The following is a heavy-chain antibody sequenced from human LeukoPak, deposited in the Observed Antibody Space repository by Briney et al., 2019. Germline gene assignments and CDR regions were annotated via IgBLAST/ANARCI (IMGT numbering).Heavy chain of an antibody. Sequence: PGGSLRLSCAASGFTFSNYWMTWVRQAPGKGLEWVAHINQDGSEEHYMDSVKARFTISRDNAKNSLSLQMNSLRAEDTAVYYCVRDGGVSGYDLLDYWGQGTLLTVSS. D-gene: IGHD5-12*01. CDR3: VRDGGVSGYDLLDY. CDR1: GFTFSNYW. J-gene: IGHJ4*02. V-gene: IGHV3-7*01. CDR2: INQDGSEE.